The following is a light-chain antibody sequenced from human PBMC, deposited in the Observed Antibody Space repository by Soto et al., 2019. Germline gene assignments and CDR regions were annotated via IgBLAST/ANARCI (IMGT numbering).Light chain of an antibody. V-gene: IGKV1-6*01. Sequence: AIQMTQSPSSLSSSLGDIVTLSCAASQGIGNALGWYQQKPGKPPKVLIYGASNLQSGVPPRFSGSGSGTDFTLAISSLQPEDSATYYCLQDINYPWTFGQGTKVDIK. CDR1: QGIGNA. CDR2: GAS. J-gene: IGKJ1*01. CDR3: LQDINYPWT.